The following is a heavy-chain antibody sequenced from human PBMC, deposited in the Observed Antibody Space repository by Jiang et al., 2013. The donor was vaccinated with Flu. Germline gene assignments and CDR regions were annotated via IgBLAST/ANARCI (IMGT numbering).Heavy chain of an antibody. D-gene: IGHD2-8*02. CDR2: IYWDDDW. V-gene: IGHV2-5*02. CDR3: ALTYCNGGDCHADN. CDR1: GFSLNNRGEG. Sequence: KPTQTLTLACTFSGFSLNNRGEGVGWVRQSPGKALEWLALIYWDDDWHYSPSLRGRLTISKDTSKKQVVLTMANMDAVDTGTYFCALTYCNGGDCHADNWGQGTLVTVSS. J-gene: IGHJ4*02.